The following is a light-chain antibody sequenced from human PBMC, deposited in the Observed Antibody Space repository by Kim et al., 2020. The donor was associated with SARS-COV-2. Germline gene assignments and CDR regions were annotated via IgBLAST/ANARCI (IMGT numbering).Light chain of an antibody. CDR3: NSRDSSGNHVV. J-gene: IGLJ2*01. V-gene: IGLV3-19*01. CDR2: GKN. Sequence: SSELTQDPAVSVALGQTVRITCQGDSLRSYYASWYQQKPGQAPVLVISGKNNRPSGIPDRFSGSSSGNTASLTITGAQAEDEAAYYCNSRDSSGNHVVFG. CDR1: SLRSYY.